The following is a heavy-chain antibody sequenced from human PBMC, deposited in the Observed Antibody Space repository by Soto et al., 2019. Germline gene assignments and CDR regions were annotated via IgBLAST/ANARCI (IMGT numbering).Heavy chain of an antibody. D-gene: IGHD3-3*01. V-gene: IGHV3-21*01. J-gene: IGHJ4*02. CDR2: ISSSSSYI. CDR1: GFTFSSYS. Sequence: EVQLVESGGGLVKPGGSLRLSCAASGFTFSSYSMNWVRQAPGKGLEWVSSISSSSSYIYYADSVKGRFTISRDNAKDSLYLQMNSLRAEDTAVYYCARDGLLDDLKDYWGQGTLVTVSS. CDR3: ARDGLLDDLKDY.